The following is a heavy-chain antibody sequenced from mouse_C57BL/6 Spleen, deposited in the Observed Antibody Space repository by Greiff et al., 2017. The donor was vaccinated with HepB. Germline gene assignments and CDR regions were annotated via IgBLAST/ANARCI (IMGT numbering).Heavy chain of an antibody. CDR3: AREDYDYDFWYFDV. CDR2: ISSGSSTI. V-gene: IGHV5-17*01. J-gene: IGHJ1*03. CDR1: GFTFSDYG. D-gene: IGHD2-4*01. Sequence: EVKLEESGGGLVKPGGSLKLSCAASGFTFSDYGMHWVRQAPEKGLEWVAYISSGSSTIYYADTVKGRFTISRDNAKNTLFLQMTSLRSEDTAMYYCAREDYDYDFWYFDVWGTGTTVTVSS.